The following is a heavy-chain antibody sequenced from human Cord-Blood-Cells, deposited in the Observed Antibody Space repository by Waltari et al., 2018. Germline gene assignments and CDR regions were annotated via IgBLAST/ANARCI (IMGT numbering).Heavy chain of an antibody. CDR3: ARHTGGYDFWSGYYAFDI. D-gene: IGHD3-3*01. CDR2: IYYSVST. V-gene: IGHV4-39*01. J-gene: IGHJ3*02. CDR1: GGSISSSSYY. Sequence: QLQLQESGPGLVKPSETLSLTCTVSGGSISSSSYYWGWIRQPPGKGLEWIGSIYYSVSTYYNPSLKSRVTISVDTSKNQFSLKLSSGTAADTAVYYCARHTGGYDFWSGYYAFDIWGQGTMVTVSS.